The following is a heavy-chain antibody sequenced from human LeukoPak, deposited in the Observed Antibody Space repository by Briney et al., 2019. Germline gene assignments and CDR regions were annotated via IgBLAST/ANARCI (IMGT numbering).Heavy chain of an antibody. J-gene: IGHJ4*02. CDR2: IKQDGSEK. CDR3: ARGTIAAAGYYYFDY. Sequence: GGSLRLSCAASGFTFSSYWRSWVRQAPGKGLEWVANIKQDGSEKYYVDSVKGRFTISRDNAKNSLYLQMNSLRAEDTAVYYCARGTIAAAGYYYFDYWGQGTQVTVSS. V-gene: IGHV3-7*04. CDR1: GFTFSSYW. D-gene: IGHD6-13*01.